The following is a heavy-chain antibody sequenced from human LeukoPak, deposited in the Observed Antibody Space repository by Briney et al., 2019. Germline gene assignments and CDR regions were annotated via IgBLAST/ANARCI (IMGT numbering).Heavy chain of an antibody. Sequence: GGSLRLPCVASGFTFSSTTMGWVRQAPGRGLEWVSSITAIDGRTYYADSVRGRFTISRDNSKNTVYLQLNSLRAGDTAIYYCTKDRRGPAAGTWYSDSWGQGTLVTVSS. J-gene: IGHJ4*02. CDR3: TKDRRGPAAGTWYSDS. V-gene: IGHV3-23*01. D-gene: IGHD6-13*01. CDR1: GFTFSSTT. CDR2: ITAIDGRT.